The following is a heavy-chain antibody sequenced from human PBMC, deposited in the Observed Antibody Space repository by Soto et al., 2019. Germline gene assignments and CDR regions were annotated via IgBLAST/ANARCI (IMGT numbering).Heavy chain of an antibody. V-gene: IGHV1-69*12. CDR2: IIPIFGTA. CDR3: ARGPLHYGDYVDYYYGMDV. CDR1: GGTFSSYA. J-gene: IGHJ6*02. D-gene: IGHD4-17*01. Sequence: QVQLVQSGAEVKKPGSSVKVSCKASGGTFSSYAISWVRQAPGQGLEWMGGIIPIFGTANYAQKFQGRVTITADEATSTAYIEPSSLRSEDTAVYYCARGPLHYGDYVDYYYGMDVWGQGTTVTVSS.